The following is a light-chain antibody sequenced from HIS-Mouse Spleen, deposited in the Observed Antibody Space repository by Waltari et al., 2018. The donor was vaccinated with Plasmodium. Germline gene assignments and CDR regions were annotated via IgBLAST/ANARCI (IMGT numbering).Light chain of an antibody. CDR1: QSVLYSSHNKNY. J-gene: IGKJ2*01. V-gene: IGKV4-1*01. CDR3: QQYYSTPYT. Sequence: DIVMTQSPDSLAVSLGERATINFKSSQSVLYSSHNKNYLAWYQQKPGQPPKLLIYWASTRESGVPDRFSGSGSGTDFTLTISSLQAEDVAVYYCQQYYSTPYTFGQGTKLEIK. CDR2: WAS.